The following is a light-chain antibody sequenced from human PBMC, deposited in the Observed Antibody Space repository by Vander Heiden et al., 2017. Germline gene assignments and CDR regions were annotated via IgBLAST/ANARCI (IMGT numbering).Light chain of an antibody. J-gene: IGLJ3*02. CDR1: SSNIGSNY. CDR3: AACDDSLSGWV. CDR2: RNN. Sequence: QSVLTQPPSASGTPGQRVPIPCSGSSSNIGSNYVFWYQQLPGTAPKLLIYRNNQRPSGVPDRFSGSKSGTSASLAISGLRSEDEADYYCAACDDSLSGWVFGGGTKLTVL. V-gene: IGLV1-47*01.